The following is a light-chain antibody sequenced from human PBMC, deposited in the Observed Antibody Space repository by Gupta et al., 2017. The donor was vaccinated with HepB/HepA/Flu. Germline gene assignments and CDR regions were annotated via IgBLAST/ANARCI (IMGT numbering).Light chain of an antibody. Sequence: QSVVTPPPSASGPPGQRVTISCSGSNSNIGHNAVNWYQHVPGSAPKLLIYDTNHRPSGVPDRFSGSKSGTSASLAISGLQAEDEADYYCATWDDSLNGAVFGGGTKLTVL. CDR1: NSNIGHNA. CDR3: ATWDDSLNGAV. CDR2: DTN. J-gene: IGLJ2*01. V-gene: IGLV1-44*01.